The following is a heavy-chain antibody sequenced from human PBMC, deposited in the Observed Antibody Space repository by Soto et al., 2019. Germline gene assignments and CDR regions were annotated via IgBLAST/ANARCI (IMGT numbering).Heavy chain of an antibody. CDR1: GYTFTSYF. J-gene: IGHJ6*02. V-gene: IGHV1-18*01. CDR2: VSAYNGNT. CDR3: ARQNYYAGMDV. Sequence: GASVKVSCKASGYTFTSYFITWLRQAPGQGLEWMGWVSAYNGNTNYAQTLYGRVTMTTDTSTSTAYMELRSLRFDDTAVYYCARQNYYAGMDVWGQGTTVTVSS.